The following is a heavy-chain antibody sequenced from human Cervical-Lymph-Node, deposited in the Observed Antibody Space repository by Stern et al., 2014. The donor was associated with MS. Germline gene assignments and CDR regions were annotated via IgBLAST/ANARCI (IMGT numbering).Heavy chain of an antibody. V-gene: IGHV5-51*01. Sequence: MQLVQSGAEVKKPGESLTISCKGFGYSFNIYWLAWVRPRPGKGLEWMGIIYPDDSDTGYSPSFQGQVTFSVDKSISTAYLQWSSLKPSDTATYFCARRGMDVWGQGTSVTVSS. CDR2: IYPDDSDT. CDR3: ARRGMDV. CDR1: GYSFNIYW. J-gene: IGHJ6*02.